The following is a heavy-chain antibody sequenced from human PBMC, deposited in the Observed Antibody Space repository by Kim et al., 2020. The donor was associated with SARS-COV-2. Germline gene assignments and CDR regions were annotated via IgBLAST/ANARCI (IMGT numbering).Heavy chain of an antibody. V-gene: IGHV1-2*04. Sequence: ASVKVSCKASGYTFTGYYMHWVRQAPGQGLEWMGWINPNSGGTNYAQKFQGWVTMTRDTSISTAYMELSRLRSDDTAVYYCARDPTGDSAGVYGMDVWGQGTTVTVSS. CDR2: INPNSGGT. D-gene: IGHD1-26*01. CDR1: GYTFTGYY. CDR3: ARDPTGDSAGVYGMDV. J-gene: IGHJ6*02.